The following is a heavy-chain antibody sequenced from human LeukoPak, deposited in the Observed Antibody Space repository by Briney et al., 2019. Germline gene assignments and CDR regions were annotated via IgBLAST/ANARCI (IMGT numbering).Heavy chain of an antibody. CDR2: IYYSGST. CDR1: GGSISSSSYY. V-gene: IGHV4-39*07. CDR3: ARAGLAAIVIVPAAPSYYGMDV. J-gene: IGHJ6*02. Sequence: PSETLSLTCTVSGGSISSSSYYWGWIRQPPGKGLEWIGSIYYSGSTNYNPSLKSRVTISGDTSKNQFSLKLSSVTAADTAVYYCARAGLAAIVIVPAAPSYYGMDVWGQGTTVTVSS. D-gene: IGHD2-2*01.